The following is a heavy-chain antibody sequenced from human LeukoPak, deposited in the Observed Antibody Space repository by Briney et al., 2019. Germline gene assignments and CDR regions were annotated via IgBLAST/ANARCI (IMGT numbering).Heavy chain of an antibody. Sequence: SETLSLTCTVSGGSISYSHWTWIRQPPGKGLEWIGSIYYSGSTYYNPSLKSRVTISVDTSKNQFSLKLNSVTAADTAVYHCARRLLTGEALDYWGQGTLVTVSS. CDR1: GGSISYSH. J-gene: IGHJ4*02. CDR2: IYYSGST. CDR3: ARRLLTGEALDY. V-gene: IGHV4-39*01. D-gene: IGHD3-9*01.